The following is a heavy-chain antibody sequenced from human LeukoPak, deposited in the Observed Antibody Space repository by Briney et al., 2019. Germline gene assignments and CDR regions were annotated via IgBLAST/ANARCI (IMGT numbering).Heavy chain of an antibody. D-gene: IGHD6-19*01. V-gene: IGHV3-33*08. Sequence: GGSLRLSCAASGFTFSSYAMHWVRQAPGKGLEWVAVIWYDGSNKYYADSVKGRFTISRDNSKNTLYLQMNSLRAEDTAVYYCARYSGWNDAFDIWGQGTMVTVSS. CDR1: GFTFSSYA. J-gene: IGHJ3*02. CDR3: ARYSGWNDAFDI. CDR2: IWYDGSNK.